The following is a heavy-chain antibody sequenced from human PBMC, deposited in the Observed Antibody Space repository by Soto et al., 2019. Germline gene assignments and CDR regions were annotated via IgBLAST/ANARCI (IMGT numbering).Heavy chain of an antibody. V-gene: IGHV4-34*01. Sequence: SETLSLTCAVYGGSFSGYYWSWIRQPPGKGLEWIGEINHSGSTNYNPSPKSRVTISVDTSKNQFSLKLSSVTAADTAVYYCARAMGRLTMVRGERRGNWFDPWGQGTLVTV. D-gene: IGHD3-10*01. J-gene: IGHJ5*02. CDR2: INHSGST. CDR1: GGSFSGYY. CDR3: ARAMGRLTMVRGERRGNWFDP.